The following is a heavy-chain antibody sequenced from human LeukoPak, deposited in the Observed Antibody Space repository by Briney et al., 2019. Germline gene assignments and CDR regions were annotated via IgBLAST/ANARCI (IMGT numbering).Heavy chain of an antibody. CDR1: GGSISSRSNY. D-gene: IGHD6-13*01. J-gene: IGHJ4*02. Sequence: SETLSLTCTVSGGSISSRSNYWGWIRPPPGKGLEWIGSISYSGSTYYNPSLKSRVTISVDTSQSQFSLKLSSVTAADTAVYYCARDSGIAAAGDYWGQGTLVTVSS. CDR2: ISYSGST. CDR3: ARDSGIAAAGDY. V-gene: IGHV4-39*07.